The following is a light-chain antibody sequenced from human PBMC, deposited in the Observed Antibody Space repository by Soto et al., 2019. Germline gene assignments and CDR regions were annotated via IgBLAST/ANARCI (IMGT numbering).Light chain of an antibody. Sequence: QSVLTQPPSASGSPGQRLTVSCSGSSSNIGRNTVNWYQQLPGTAPKLLIYSNDQRPSGVPDRFSGSKSGTSASLAISGLQSEDEADYYCAAWGASLNGWVFGGGTKLTVL. CDR3: AAWGASLNGWV. CDR1: SSNIGRNT. CDR2: SND. J-gene: IGLJ3*02. V-gene: IGLV1-44*01.